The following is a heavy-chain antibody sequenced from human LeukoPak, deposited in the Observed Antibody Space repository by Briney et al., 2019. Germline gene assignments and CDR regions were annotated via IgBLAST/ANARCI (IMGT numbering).Heavy chain of an antibody. CDR2: ISYDGSNK. J-gene: IGHJ4*02. CDR3: ARALLRYSYGSFDY. V-gene: IGHV3-30*03. Sequence: GGSLRLSCAASGFTFSTYGMHWVRQAPGKGLEWVAVISYDGSNKFYADSVKGRFTISRDNSKNTPYLQMNSLRAEDTAVYYCARALLRYSYGSFDYWGQGTLVTVSS. CDR1: GFTFSTYG. D-gene: IGHD5-18*01.